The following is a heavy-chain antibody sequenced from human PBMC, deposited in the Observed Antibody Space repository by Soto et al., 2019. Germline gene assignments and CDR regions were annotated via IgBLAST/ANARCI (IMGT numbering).Heavy chain of an antibody. Sequence: EVQLVESGGGLVKPGGSLRLSCAASGFTFSSYSMNWVRQAPWKGLEWVSSISCSTSYIYYADSVKGRFTISRDNAKNSLYLQMNSLRAEDTAVYYCARVVDYCDPYYYYGMDVWGQGTTVTVSS. J-gene: IGHJ6*02. V-gene: IGHV3-21*01. D-gene: IGHD3-22*01. CDR1: GFTFSSYS. CDR2: ISCSTSYI. CDR3: ARVVDYCDPYYYYGMDV.